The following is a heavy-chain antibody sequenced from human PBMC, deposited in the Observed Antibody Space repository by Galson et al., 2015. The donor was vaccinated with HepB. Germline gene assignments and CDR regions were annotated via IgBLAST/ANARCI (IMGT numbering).Heavy chain of an antibody. CDR2: ISAYNGNT. Sequence: QSGAEVKKPGTSVKVSCKASGYTFTSYGISWVRQAPGQGLEWMGWISAYNGNTNYAQKLQGRVTMTTDTSTSTAYMELRSLRSDDTAVYYCARDVQYYYDSSGYPDYWGQGTLVTVSS. J-gene: IGHJ4*02. CDR3: ARDVQYYYDSSGYPDY. V-gene: IGHV1-18*01. D-gene: IGHD3-22*01. CDR1: GYTFTSYG.